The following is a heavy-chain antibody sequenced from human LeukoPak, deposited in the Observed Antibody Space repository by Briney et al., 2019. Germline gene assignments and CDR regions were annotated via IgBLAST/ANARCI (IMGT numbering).Heavy chain of an antibody. Sequence: SETLSLTCTVSSRSISSGDYYWSWILQPPGKGLEWIGYIYYSGSTYYNPSLKSRVTISVDTAKNQFSLKLSSVTAADTAVYYCARGSHRLVPRPWGQGPLVPVSS. J-gene: IGHJ5*02. CDR3: ARGSHRLVPRP. CDR2: IYYSGST. D-gene: IGHD6-19*01. CDR1: SRSISSGDYY. V-gene: IGHV4-30-4*08.